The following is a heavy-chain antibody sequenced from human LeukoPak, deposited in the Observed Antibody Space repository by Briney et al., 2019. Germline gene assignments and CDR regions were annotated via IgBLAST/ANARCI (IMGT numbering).Heavy chain of an antibody. J-gene: IGHJ5*02. V-gene: IGHV1-2*04. D-gene: IGHD6-19*01. CDR1: GYTFTGYY. Sequence: GASVKVSCKASGYTFTGYYMQWVRQAPGQGLEWMGWINPNGGGTNYAQKFQGWVTMTRDTSISTAYMELSRLRSDDTAVYYCARVRIAVAGTIEFRMAWFDPWGQGTLVTVSS. CDR2: INPNGGGT. CDR3: ARVRIAVAGTIEFRMAWFDP.